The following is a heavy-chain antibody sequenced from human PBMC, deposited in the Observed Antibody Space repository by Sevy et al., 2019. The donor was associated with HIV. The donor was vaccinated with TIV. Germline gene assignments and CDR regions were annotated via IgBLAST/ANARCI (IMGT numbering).Heavy chain of an antibody. CDR3: ARDRDPLPLDYYYGMDV. Sequence: GGSLRLSCAASGFTFSDYYMSWIRQAPGKGLEWVSYISSSGSTIYYADSVKGRFTISRDNAKNSLYLQMNSLRAEDTAVYYCARDRDPLPLDYYYGMDVWGQGTTVTVSS. CDR2: ISSSGSTI. J-gene: IGHJ6*02. D-gene: IGHD2-15*01. V-gene: IGHV3-11*01. CDR1: GFTFSDYY.